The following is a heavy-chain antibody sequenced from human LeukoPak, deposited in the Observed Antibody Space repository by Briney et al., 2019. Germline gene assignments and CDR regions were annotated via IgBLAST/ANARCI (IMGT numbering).Heavy chain of an antibody. V-gene: IGHV3-30-3*01. CDR3: ATSTAAAGTD. CDR2: ISYDGSNK. CDR1: GFTFSSYA. J-gene: IGHJ4*02. D-gene: IGHD6-13*01. Sequence: GGSLRLSCAASGFTFSSYAMRWVRQAPGKGLEWVAVISYDGSNKYYADSVKGRFTISRDNSKNTLYLQMNSLRAEDTAVYYCATSTAAAGTDWGQGTLVTVSS.